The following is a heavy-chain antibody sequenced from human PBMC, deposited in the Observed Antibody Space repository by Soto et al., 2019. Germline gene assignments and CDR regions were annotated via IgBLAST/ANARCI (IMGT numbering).Heavy chain of an antibody. CDR2: ISYDGSLQ. V-gene: IGHV3-30*03. Sequence: QAPLVESGGGVVQPGRSLRLSCAASGFAFSSYGMHWVRQAPGTGLEWVAVISYDGSLQHYADSVKGRFTISRDNSKNMVLLQMSSLRAEDTAVYYCVSDRGYGHASVPYSWGQGTLVSASS. J-gene: IGHJ4*02. D-gene: IGHD5-18*01. CDR3: VSDRGYGHASVPYS. CDR1: GFAFSSYG.